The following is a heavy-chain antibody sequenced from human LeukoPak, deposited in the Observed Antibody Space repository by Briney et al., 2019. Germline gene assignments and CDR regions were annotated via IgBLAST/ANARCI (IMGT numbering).Heavy chain of an antibody. Sequence: GGSLRLSCAASGFTFSSYGMHWVRQAPGKGLEWVAVIWYDGSNKYYADSVKGRFTISRDNSKNTLYLQMNSLRAEDTAVYYCEREAYDILTGYPGYFDYWGQGTLVTVSS. CDR1: GFTFSSYG. CDR2: IWYDGSNK. D-gene: IGHD3-9*01. J-gene: IGHJ4*02. V-gene: IGHV3-33*01. CDR3: EREAYDILTGYPGYFDY.